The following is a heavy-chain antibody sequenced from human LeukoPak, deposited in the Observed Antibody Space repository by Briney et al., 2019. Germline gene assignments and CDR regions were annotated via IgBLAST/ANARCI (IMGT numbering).Heavy chain of an antibody. Sequence: GGSLRLSCAASGFTFSSYAMSWVRQAPGKGLEWVSAISGSGGSTYYADSVKGRFTISRDSSKNTLYLQMNSPRAEDTAVYYCARDSTAVGATTGMDYWGQGTLVTVSS. CDR2: ISGSGGST. J-gene: IGHJ4*02. CDR3: ARDSTAVGATTGMDY. CDR1: GFTFSSYA. D-gene: IGHD1-26*01. V-gene: IGHV3-23*01.